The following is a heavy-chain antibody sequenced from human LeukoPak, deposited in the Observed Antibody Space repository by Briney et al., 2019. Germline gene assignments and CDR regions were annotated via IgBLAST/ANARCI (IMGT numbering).Heavy chain of an antibody. Sequence: PSETLSLTCTVSGGSISSYYWSWVRQPPGKGLEWIGYVYYSGSTMYNPSLKSRVTISVDTSKNQFSLKLSSVTAADTAVYYCARGRTGSYYAVDYWGQGTLVTVSS. J-gene: IGHJ4*02. CDR3: ARGRTGSYYAVDY. CDR1: GGSISSYY. V-gene: IGHV4-59*01. CDR2: VYYSGST. D-gene: IGHD1-26*01.